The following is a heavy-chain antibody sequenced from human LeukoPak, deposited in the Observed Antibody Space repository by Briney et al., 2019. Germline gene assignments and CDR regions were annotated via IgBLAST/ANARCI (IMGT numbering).Heavy chain of an antibody. V-gene: IGHV3-23*01. CDR1: GFTFSSYA. J-gene: IGHJ4*02. CDR2: ISGSGGST. D-gene: IGHD3-10*01. CDR3: AKDLVIFLRPHSGSYPN. Sequence: LGGSLRLSCAASGFTFSSYAMSWVRQAPGKGLEWVSAISGSGGSTYYADSVKGRFTISRDNSKNTLYLQMNSLRAEDTAVYYCAKDLVIFLRPHSGSYPNWGQGTLVTVSS.